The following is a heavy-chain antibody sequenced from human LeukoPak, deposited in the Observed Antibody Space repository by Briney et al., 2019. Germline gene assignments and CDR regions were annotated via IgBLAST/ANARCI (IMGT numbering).Heavy chain of an antibody. CDR1: GGSITSGGFF. D-gene: IGHD6-19*01. CDR2: IYHNGDT. V-gene: IGHV4-30-2*01. Sequence: SQTLSLTCTVSGGSITSGGFFWSWIRQPPGKGLEWIGYIYHNGDTYYNPSLNSRVTMSVDRSKNQFSLKLSSVTAADTAVYYCARVRGAVAVDYWGQGTLVTVSS. CDR3: ARVRGAVAVDY. J-gene: IGHJ4*02.